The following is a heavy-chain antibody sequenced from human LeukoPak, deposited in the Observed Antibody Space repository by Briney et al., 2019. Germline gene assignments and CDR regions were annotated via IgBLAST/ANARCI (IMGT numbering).Heavy chain of an antibody. V-gene: IGHV3-7*01. CDR2: VKPDEREK. Sequence: PSGGSLRLSCAASGFSFSTYWMSWVRQAPGKGLEWVANVKPDEREKYYVDSVKGRFTISRDNAKNSLYLQMDRLRAEDTAVYYCARDHIAAAVTDYWGQGTLVTVSS. CDR3: ARDHIAAAVTDY. D-gene: IGHD6-13*01. J-gene: IGHJ4*02. CDR1: GFSFSTYW.